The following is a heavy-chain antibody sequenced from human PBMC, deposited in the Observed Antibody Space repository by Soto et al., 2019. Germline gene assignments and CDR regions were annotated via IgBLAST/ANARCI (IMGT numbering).Heavy chain of an antibody. J-gene: IGHJ4*02. CDR2: IKQDGSEK. CDR3: ARDAGFFRIGVADY. D-gene: IGHD3-16*01. CDR1: GFTFSSYW. V-gene: IGHV3-7*01. Sequence: GGSLRLSCAASGFTFSSYWMSWVRQAPGKGLEWVANIKQDGSEKYYVDSVKGRFTISRDNAKNSLYLQMNSLRAEDTAVYYCARDAGFFRIGVADYWGQGTLVTVSS.